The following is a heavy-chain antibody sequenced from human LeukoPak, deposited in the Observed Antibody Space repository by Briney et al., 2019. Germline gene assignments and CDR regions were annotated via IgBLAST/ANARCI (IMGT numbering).Heavy chain of an antibody. CDR1: GFTFSDYY. J-gene: IGHJ6*03. V-gene: IGHV3-11*01. D-gene: IGHD3-22*01. Sequence: PGGSLRLSCAASGFTFSDYYMSWIRQAPGKGLEWVSYISSSGSTIYYADSVKGRFTISRDNAKNSLYLQMNSLRAEDTAVYYCARDCYYYYDSSGYYYGYYMDVWGKGTTVTVSS. CDR2: ISSSGSTI. CDR3: ARDCYYYYDSSGYYYGYYMDV.